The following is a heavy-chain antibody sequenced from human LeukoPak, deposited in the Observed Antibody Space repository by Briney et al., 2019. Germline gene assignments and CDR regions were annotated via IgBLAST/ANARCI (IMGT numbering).Heavy chain of an antibody. D-gene: IGHD3-3*01. CDR1: GYTFTGYY. CDR3: ARDFWSGPHRFDP. Sequence: ASVKVSCKASGYTFTGYYMHWVRQAPGQGLEWMGWINPNSGGTNYAQKLQGRVTMTRDTSISTAYMELSRLRSDDTAVYYCARDFWSGPHRFDPWGQGTLVTVSS. J-gene: IGHJ5*02. CDR2: INPNSGGT. V-gene: IGHV1-2*02.